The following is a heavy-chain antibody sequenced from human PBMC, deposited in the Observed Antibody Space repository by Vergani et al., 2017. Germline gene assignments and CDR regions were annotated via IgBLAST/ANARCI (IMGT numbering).Heavy chain of an antibody. CDR1: GFTFSSYS. CDR2: ISSSSSYI. V-gene: IGHV3-21*01. Sequence: EVQLVESGGGLVKPGGSLRLSCAASGFTFSSYSMSWVRQAPGKGLEWASSISSSSSYIYYADSVKGRFTISRDNAKNSLYLQMNSLRAEDTAVYYCARDRNPLRAFDIWGQGTMVTVSS. CDR3: ARDRNPLRAFDI. D-gene: IGHD1-14*01. J-gene: IGHJ3*02.